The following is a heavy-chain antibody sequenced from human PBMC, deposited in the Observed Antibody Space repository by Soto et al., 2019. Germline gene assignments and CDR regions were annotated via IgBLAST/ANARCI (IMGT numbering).Heavy chain of an antibody. J-gene: IGHJ5*02. CDR1: GGSISSYY. Sequence: PSETLSLTCTVSGGSISSYYWSWIRQSAGKGLEWIGRIYSSGSTNYNPSLKSRVSMSVDTSKNQFSLKLSSVAAADTAVYYCAREAITIFGEQRFGPWGHGTLVTVS. CDR3: AREAITIFGEQRFGP. D-gene: IGHD3-3*01. CDR2: IYSSGST. V-gene: IGHV4-4*07.